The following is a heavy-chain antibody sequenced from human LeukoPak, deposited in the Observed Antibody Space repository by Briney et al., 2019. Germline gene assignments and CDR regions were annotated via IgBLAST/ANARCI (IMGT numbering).Heavy chain of an antibody. CDR1: GFTFSSYA. D-gene: IGHD4-17*01. J-gene: IGHJ4*02. CDR2: ISGSGGST. CDR3: AKDTALMTVTTYDY. Sequence: GGSLRLSCAASGFTFSSYAMSCVRQAPGKGLEWGAAISGSGGSTYYADSVKGRFTIYRDNSKKMLYLQMNSLRAEDTAVYYCAKDTALMTVTTYDYWGQGTLVTVSS. V-gene: IGHV3-23*01.